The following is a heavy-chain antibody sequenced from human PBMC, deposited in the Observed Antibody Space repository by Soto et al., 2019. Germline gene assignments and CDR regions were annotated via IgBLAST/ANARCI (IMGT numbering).Heavy chain of an antibody. D-gene: IGHD2-2*01. V-gene: IGHV3-21*01. CDR1: GFTFTNYG. J-gene: IGHJ4*02. CDR3: ARDGRIIIPAVSDF. Sequence: GVSLRLSCAVSGFTFTNYGINWVRQAPGKGLEWVSSVSKRDYKYYSDSAKGRFTISRYNTKNSVSLQMNTLRAEDTAVYSCARDGRIIIPAVSDFWGQGTLVTVSS. CDR2: VSKRDYK.